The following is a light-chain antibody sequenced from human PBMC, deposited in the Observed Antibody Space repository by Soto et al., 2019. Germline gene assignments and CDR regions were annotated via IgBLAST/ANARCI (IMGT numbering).Light chain of an antibody. Sequence: QSVLTQPPSASGTPGQRVTISCSGSSSNIGNNYVYWYQHFPGTAPKLLIYSSNQRPSGVPDRFSASKSGTSASLAISGLRSEDEADYYCVTWDDSLSGVIFGGGTQLTVL. J-gene: IGLJ2*01. CDR1: SSNIGNNY. CDR2: SSN. CDR3: VTWDDSLSGVI. V-gene: IGLV1-47*02.